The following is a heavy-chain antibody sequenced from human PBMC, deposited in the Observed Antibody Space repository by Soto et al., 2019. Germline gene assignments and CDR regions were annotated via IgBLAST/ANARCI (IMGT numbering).Heavy chain of an antibody. Sequence: QVQLEESGPGLLKPSETLSLICSVSGVSMRNSYCTWIRQSAGKGLEWIGRISTSGNTNYNPSLNSRLTMSLDTSKNQVSLKLTSVTAADTAVYYCARGGGDPALGDPWGQGTLVTVSS. CDR2: ISTSGNT. V-gene: IGHV4-4*07. J-gene: IGHJ5*02. CDR1: GVSMRNSY. D-gene: IGHD3-16*01. CDR3: ARGGGDPALGDP.